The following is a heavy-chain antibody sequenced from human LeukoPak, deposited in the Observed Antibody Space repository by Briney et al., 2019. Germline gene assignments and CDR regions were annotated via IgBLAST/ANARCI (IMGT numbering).Heavy chain of an antibody. CDR2: IYYSGST. CDR1: GGSISSFY. D-gene: IGHD3-10*01. V-gene: IGHV4-59*08. Sequence: SETLSLTCTVSGGSISSFYWSWIRQPPGKGLEWIGYIYYSGSTNYNPSLKSRVALSVDTSKNQFSLKLSSLTAADTAVYYCARRLDYYGSGTPPPDAFDIWGQGTMVTVSS. J-gene: IGHJ3*02. CDR3: ARRLDYYGSGTPPPDAFDI.